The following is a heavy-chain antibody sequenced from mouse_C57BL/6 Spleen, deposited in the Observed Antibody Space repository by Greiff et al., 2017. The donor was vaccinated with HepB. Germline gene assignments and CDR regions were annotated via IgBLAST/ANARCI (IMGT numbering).Heavy chain of an antibody. D-gene: IGHD2-4*01. CDR3: ARDKGYDYDGEAGFAY. CDR2: ISDGGSYT. CDR1: GFTFSSYA. V-gene: IGHV5-4*01. Sequence: EVHLVESGGGLVKPGGSLKLSCAASGFTFSSYAMSWVRQTPEKRLEWVATISDGGSYTYYPDNVKGRFTISRDNAKNNLYLQMSHLKSEDTAMYYCARDKGYDYDGEAGFAYWGQGTLVTVSA. J-gene: IGHJ3*01.